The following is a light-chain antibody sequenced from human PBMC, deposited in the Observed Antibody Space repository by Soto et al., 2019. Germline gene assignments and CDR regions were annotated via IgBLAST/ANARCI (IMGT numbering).Light chain of an antibody. V-gene: IGKV1-5*01. Sequence: DIQMTQSPSTLSASVGDRVTNTCRASQTISHWLAWYQQKPGKAPKLLIYDASSLESGVPSRFSGSGSGTEFTPPISSLQPDDFATYYCQQYFSYPMYTFGQGTKLEIK. CDR3: QQYFSYPMYT. J-gene: IGKJ2*01. CDR2: DAS. CDR1: QTISHW.